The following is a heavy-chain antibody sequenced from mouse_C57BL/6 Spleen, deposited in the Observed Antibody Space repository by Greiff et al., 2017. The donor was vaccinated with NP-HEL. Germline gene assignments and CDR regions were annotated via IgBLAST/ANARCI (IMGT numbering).Heavy chain of an antibody. CDR2: IHPNSGST. Sequence: VQLQQSGAELVKPGASVKLSCKASGYTFTSYWMHWVKQRPGQGLEWIGMIHPNSGSTNYNEKFKSKATLTVDKSSSTAYMQLSSLTSGDSAVYCCARSRDASLDYWGQGTTLTVSS. V-gene: IGHV1-64*01. J-gene: IGHJ2*01. CDR1: GYTFTSYW. CDR3: ARSRDASLDY.